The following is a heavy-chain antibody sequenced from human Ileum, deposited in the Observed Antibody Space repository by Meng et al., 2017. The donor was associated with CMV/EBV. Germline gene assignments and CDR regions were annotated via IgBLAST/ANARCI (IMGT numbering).Heavy chain of an antibody. J-gene: IGHJ4*02. CDR2: IYWNDDK. V-gene: IGHV2-5*01. Sequence: SGPTLVKPTQTLTLTCTFSGFSLSTSGVGVGWIRQPPGKALEWLALIYWNDDKRYSPSLKSRLTITKDTSKNQVVLTMTNMDPVDTATYFCARRFLYTSDWYRGDFDSWGQGTLVTVSS. CDR3: ARRFLYTSDWYRGDFDS. CDR1: GFSLSTSGVG. D-gene: IGHD6-19*01.